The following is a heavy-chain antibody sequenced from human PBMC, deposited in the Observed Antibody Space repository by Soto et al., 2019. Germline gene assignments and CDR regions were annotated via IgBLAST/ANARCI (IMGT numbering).Heavy chain of an antibody. J-gene: IGHJ4*02. Sequence: SETLYHPCPGSGGSSSCYCWRWMRQPPGKGLDWIGYINCSGSTNYNPSLNSRVTISVDTSKNQFSLKLSSVTAADTAVYYCARERGYESEYFDYGGQGTLVTVSS. CDR2: INCSGST. D-gene: IGHD5-12*01. V-gene: IGHV4-59*01. CDR1: GGSSSCYC. CDR3: ARERGYESEYFDY.